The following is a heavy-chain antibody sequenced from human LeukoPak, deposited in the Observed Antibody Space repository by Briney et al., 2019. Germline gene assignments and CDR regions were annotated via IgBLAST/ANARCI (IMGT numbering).Heavy chain of an antibody. CDR1: GFTVSSDS. Sequence: PGGSLRLSCTVSGFTVSSDSMSWVRQAPGKGLEWVSFIYSGGSTHYSDSVKGRFTISRDNSKNTLYLQMNSLRAEDTAVYYCARILDSAWGELGYWGQGTLVTVSS. CDR3: ARILDSAWGELGY. D-gene: IGHD6-19*01. J-gene: IGHJ4*02. CDR2: IYSGGST. V-gene: IGHV3-53*05.